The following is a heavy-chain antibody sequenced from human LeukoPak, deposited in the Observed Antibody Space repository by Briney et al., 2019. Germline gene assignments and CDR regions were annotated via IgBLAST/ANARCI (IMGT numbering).Heavy chain of an antibody. CDR1: GYTFTSYG. V-gene: IGHV1-18*01. CDR3: ARDLYGDFPNWFDP. CDR2: ISAYNANT. Sequence: GASVKVSCKASGYTFTSYGISWVRQAPGQGLEWMGWISAYNANTNYAQNLQGRVTMTTDTSTSTAYMELRSLRSDDTAVYYCARDLYGDFPNWFDPWGQGTLVTVSS. J-gene: IGHJ5*02. D-gene: IGHD4-17*01.